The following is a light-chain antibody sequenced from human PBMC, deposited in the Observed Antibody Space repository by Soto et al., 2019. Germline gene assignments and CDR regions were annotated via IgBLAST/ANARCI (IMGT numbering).Light chain of an antibody. Sequence: QSALTQPASVSGSPGQPITISCTGTSTDVGRYNYVSWYQQHPGKAPKLMIYDVANRPSGVSNRFSGSKSGITASLTISGLQAEDEADYYCSSYTTSSTYVFGTGIKLTVL. J-gene: IGLJ1*01. V-gene: IGLV2-14*01. CDR3: SSYTTSSTYV. CDR1: STDVGRYNY. CDR2: DVA.